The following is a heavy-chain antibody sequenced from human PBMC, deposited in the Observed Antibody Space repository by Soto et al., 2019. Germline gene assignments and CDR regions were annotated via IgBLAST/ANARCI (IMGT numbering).Heavy chain of an antibody. D-gene: IGHD3-10*01. CDR1: GFTFSSYS. CDR2: ISSSSSYI. Sequence: EVQLVESGGGLVKPGGSLRLSCAASGFTFSSYSMNWVRQAPGKGLEWVSSISSSSSYIYYADSVKGRFTISRDNAKNSLYLQMNSLRAEDTAVYYCARVGLYLTYGSGSYRGRMDYWGQGTLVTVSS. CDR3: ARVGLYLTYGSGSYRGRMDY. J-gene: IGHJ4*02. V-gene: IGHV3-21*01.